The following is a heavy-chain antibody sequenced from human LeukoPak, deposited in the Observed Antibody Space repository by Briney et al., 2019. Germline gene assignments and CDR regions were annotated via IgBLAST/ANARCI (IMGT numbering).Heavy chain of an antibody. D-gene: IGHD3-3*01. Sequence: GGSLRLSCAASGFTVSSNYMSWVRQAPGKGLEWVSVIYSGGSTYYADSVKGRFTISRDNSKNTLYLQMNSLRAEDTAVYYCARFLKRSGYYFDYWGQGTLVTVSS. V-gene: IGHV3-53*01. CDR1: GFTVSSNY. CDR3: ARFLKRSGYYFDY. CDR2: IYSGGST. J-gene: IGHJ4*02.